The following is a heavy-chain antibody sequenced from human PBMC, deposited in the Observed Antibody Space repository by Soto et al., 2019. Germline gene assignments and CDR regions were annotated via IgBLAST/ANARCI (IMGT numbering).Heavy chain of an antibody. V-gene: IGHV4-61*01. J-gene: IGHJ4*02. CDR3: DRGRTTVTTLDY. D-gene: IGHD4-4*01. CDR2: IYHSGST. CDR1: GGSVNIGTYY. Sequence: SETLSLTCTVPGGSVNIGTYYWSLIRQPPGKGLEWIGYIYHSGSTNYNPSLKSRVTISVDRSKNQFSLKLSSVTAADTAVFYCDRGRTTVTTLDYWGQGTLVTVSS.